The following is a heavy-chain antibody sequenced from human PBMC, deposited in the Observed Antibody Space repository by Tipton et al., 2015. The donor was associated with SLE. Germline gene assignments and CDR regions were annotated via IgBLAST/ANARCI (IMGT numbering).Heavy chain of an antibody. CDR3: AREGQWGLLGLDAFDI. D-gene: IGHD1-26*01. J-gene: IGHJ3*02. V-gene: IGHV3-23*01. Sequence: SLRLSCIASGFTFTSSAMTYVRQVPGKGLEWVAGINGGGDRTDYADSVSGRFTISRANPRNTLYLQMSNLRVEDTAVYYCAREGQWGLLGLDAFDIWGQGTMVTVSS. CDR2: INGGGDRT. CDR1: GFTFTSSA.